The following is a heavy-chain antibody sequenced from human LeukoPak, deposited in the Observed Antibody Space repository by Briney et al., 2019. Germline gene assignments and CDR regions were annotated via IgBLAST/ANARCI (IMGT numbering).Heavy chain of an antibody. D-gene: IGHD3-22*01. V-gene: IGHV1-69*01. CDR1: GGTFISYA. Sequence: SVKVSCKASGGTFISYAISWVRQAPGQGLEWMGGIIPIFGTANYAQKFQGRVTITADEPTSTAYMELSSLRSEDTAVYYCARVDYDSRTLDYWGQGTLVTVSS. CDR2: IIPIFGTA. CDR3: ARVDYDSRTLDY. J-gene: IGHJ4*02.